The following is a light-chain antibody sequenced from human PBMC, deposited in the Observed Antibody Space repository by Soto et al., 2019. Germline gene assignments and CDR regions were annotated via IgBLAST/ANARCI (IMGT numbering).Light chain of an antibody. V-gene: IGKV1-9*01. Sequence: DIQLTQSPSFLSASVGDRVTITCRASQGISSYLAWYQQKPGKAPKLLIYGTSTLQIGVPSRFSGSGSGTEFTLTISSLQPEDLATYYCQQVISYPLTCGGGPKV. CDR1: QGISSY. CDR2: GTS. CDR3: QQVISYPLT. J-gene: IGKJ4*01.